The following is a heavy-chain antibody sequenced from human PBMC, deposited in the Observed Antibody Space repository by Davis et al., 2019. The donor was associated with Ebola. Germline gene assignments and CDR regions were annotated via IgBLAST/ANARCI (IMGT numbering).Heavy chain of an antibody. Sequence: PSETLSLTWTVSGGSSSSGGYYWSWIRQHPGKGLEWIGYIYYSGSTYYNPSLKSRLTISVDTSKDQFSLKLSSVTAADTAVYFCAGAPNYYYFDYWGQGTLVTVSS. V-gene: IGHV4-31*02. CDR1: GGSSSSGGYY. D-gene: IGHD3-10*01. J-gene: IGHJ4*02. CDR3: AGAPNYYYFDY. CDR2: IYYSGST.